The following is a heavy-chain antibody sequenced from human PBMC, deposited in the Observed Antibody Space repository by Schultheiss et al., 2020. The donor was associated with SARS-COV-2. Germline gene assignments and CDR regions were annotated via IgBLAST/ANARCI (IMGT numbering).Heavy chain of an antibody. D-gene: IGHD2-2*01. V-gene: IGHV4-59*01. CDR1: DGSISGYF. J-gene: IGHJ3*02. Sequence: ESLKISCSISDGSISGYFWSWVRQPPGKGLEWIGYIYYSGSTNYNPSLKSRVTISVDTSKNQISLKLNSVTAADTAVYYCARGGLVVPDNAFDIWGRGTMVTVSS. CDR2: IYYSGST. CDR3: ARGGLVVPDNAFDI.